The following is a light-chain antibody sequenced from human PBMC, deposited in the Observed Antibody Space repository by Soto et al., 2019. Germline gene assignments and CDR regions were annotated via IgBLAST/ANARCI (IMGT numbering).Light chain of an antibody. CDR3: QQYGSSQS. CDR1: QSVYSSY. J-gene: IGKJ1*01. V-gene: IGKV3-20*01. CDR2: GAS. Sequence: EIVLTQSPGTLSLSPGERATLSYRASQSVYSSYLAWYQQKPGQAPRLLIYGASSRATGIPDRFSGSGSGTDFTLTISRLEPEDFAVYYCQQYGSSQSFGQGTKVEIK.